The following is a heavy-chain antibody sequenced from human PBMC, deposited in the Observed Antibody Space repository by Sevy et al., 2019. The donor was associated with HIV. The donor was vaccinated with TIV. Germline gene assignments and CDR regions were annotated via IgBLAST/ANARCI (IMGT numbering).Heavy chain of an antibody. CDR1: GYTFTGYY. CDR2: INPNSGGT. J-gene: IGHJ4*02. V-gene: IGHV1-2*04. CDR3: ARAISYYYDSSGYYWGYYFDY. D-gene: IGHD3-22*01. Sequence: ASVKVSCKASGYTFTGYYMHWVRQAPGQGLEWMGWINPNSGGTNYAQKFQGWVTMTRETSISTAYMELSRLRSDDTAVYYCARAISYYYDSSGYYWGYYFDYWGQGTLVTVSS.